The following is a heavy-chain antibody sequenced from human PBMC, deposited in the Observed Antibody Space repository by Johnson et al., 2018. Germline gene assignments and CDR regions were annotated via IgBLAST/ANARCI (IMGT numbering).Heavy chain of an antibody. CDR3: ARVTTVSDPVHYYDSVDAFDI. D-gene: IGHD3-22*01. V-gene: IGHV3-30-3*01. CDR2: ISYDGSNK. CDR1: GFTFSSYA. J-gene: IGHJ3*02. Sequence: QVQLVQSGGGVVQPGRSLRLSCAASGFTFSSYAMHWVRQAPGKGLEWVAVISYDGSNKYYADSVKGRFTISRDNSKNTLYLQMNSLRAEDTAVYYCARVTTVSDPVHYYDSVDAFDIWGQGTMVTVSS.